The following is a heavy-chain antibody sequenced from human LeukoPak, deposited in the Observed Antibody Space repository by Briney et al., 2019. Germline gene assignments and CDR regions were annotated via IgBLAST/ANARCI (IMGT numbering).Heavy chain of an antibody. Sequence: SETLSLTCAVYGGSFSGYYWSWIRQPPGKGLEWIGEINHSGSTNYNPSLKSRVTISVDTSKNQFSLKLSSVTAADTAVYYCASSLDYWGQGTPVTVSS. J-gene: IGHJ4*02. CDR3: ASSLDY. V-gene: IGHV4-34*01. CDR2: INHSGST. CDR1: GGSFSGYY.